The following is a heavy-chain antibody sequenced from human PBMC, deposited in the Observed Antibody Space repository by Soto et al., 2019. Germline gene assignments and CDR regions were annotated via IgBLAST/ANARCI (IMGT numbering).Heavy chain of an antibody. J-gene: IGHJ4*02. CDR2: IYYSGST. D-gene: IGHD6-19*01. CDR1: GGSISSSSYY. CDR3: ARAPKQWLVPAFDY. V-gene: IGHV4-39*01. Sequence: SETLSLTCTVSGGSISSSSYYWGWIRQPPGKGLEWIGSIYYSGSTYYNPSLKSRVTISVDTSKNQFSLKLSSVTAADTAVYYCARAPKQWLVPAFDYWGQGTLVTVSS.